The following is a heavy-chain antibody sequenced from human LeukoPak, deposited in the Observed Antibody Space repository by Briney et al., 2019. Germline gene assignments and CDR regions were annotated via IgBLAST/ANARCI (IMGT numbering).Heavy chain of an antibody. J-gene: IGHJ5*02. Sequence: GGSLRLSCAVSGFTFTNFAMMWVRQAPGKGLQWVSSITGDGATYYADSVRGRFMLSRDTSMNTLYLQMNSLTAEDTALYYCAKGAAAGLVDWFDPWGQGTLVTVSS. V-gene: IGHV3-23*01. CDR2: ITGDGAT. CDR3: AKGAAAGLVDWFDP. CDR1: GFTFTNFA. D-gene: IGHD6-25*01.